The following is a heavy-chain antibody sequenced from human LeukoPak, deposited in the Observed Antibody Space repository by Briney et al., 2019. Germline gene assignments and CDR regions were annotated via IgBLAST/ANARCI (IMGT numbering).Heavy chain of an antibody. CDR1: GGSIISYY. Sequence: SETLSLTCTVSGGSIISYYWSWIRQPPGKGLEWIGSIYYSGSSYYNPSLKSRVTISVDTSKNQFSLKLSSVTAADTAVYYCARSSGYYYSDFDYWGQGTLVTVSS. D-gene: IGHD3-22*01. J-gene: IGHJ4*02. CDR3: ARSSGYYYSDFDY. V-gene: IGHV4-59*05. CDR2: IYYSGSS.